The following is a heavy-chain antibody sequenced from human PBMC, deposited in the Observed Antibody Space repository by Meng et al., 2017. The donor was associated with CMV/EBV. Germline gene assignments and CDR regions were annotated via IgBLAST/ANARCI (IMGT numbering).Heavy chain of an antibody. J-gene: IGHJ5*02. CDR1: GFTFSSYG. CDR2: IRYDGSNK. CDR3: AKDRGFGVVIPWFDP. Sequence: GGSLRLSCAASGFTFSSYGMHWVRQAPGKGLEWVAFIRYDGSNKYYADSVKGRFTISRDNSKNTLYLQMNSLRAEDTAVYYCAKDRGFGVVIPWFDPWGQGTPVTVSS. V-gene: IGHV3-30*02. D-gene: IGHD3-3*01.